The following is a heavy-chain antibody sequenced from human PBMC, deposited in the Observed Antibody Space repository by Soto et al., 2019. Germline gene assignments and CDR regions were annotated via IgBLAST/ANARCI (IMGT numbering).Heavy chain of an antibody. CDR3: ARQRVQQWLVHYFDY. V-gene: IGHV4-39*01. D-gene: IGHD6-19*01. Sequence: QLQLQESGPGLVKPSETLSLTCTVSGGSISSSSYYWGWIRQPPGKGLEWIGSIYYSGSTYYNPSLKSRVTISVDTSKNQFSLKLSSVTAADTAVYYCARQRVQQWLVHYFDYWGQGTLVTVSS. CDR2: IYYSGST. J-gene: IGHJ4*02. CDR1: GGSISSSSYY.